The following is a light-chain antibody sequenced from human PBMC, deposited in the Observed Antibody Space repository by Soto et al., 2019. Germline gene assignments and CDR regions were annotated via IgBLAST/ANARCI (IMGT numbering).Light chain of an antibody. V-gene: IGKV1-5*01. Sequence: DIEMTQTPATLSAFAGDRVTVTCRASQSVSSWVAWYQEKPGRGPKRLMYDASTWQSGVTSSFIGSGSGTAFTLTITSLPPDDFATYCCQHYHASSPGTFGPGTRV. CDR3: QHYHASSPGT. CDR2: DAS. CDR1: QSVSSW. J-gene: IGKJ1*01.